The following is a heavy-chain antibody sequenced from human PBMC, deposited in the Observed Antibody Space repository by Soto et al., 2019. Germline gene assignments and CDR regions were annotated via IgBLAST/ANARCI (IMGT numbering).Heavy chain of an antibody. J-gene: IGHJ4*02. CDR1: GGSISNYY. CDR2: VYYSGST. D-gene: IGHD2-15*01. Sequence: SETLSLTCTVSGGSISNYYWSWIRQPPGKGLEWIGYVYYSGSTNYNPSLKSRVTISVDTSKNQFSLKLNSVTAADTAVYYCTRGPLVAATYIDYWGQGTLVTVAS. CDR3: TRGPLVAATYIDY. V-gene: IGHV4-59*08.